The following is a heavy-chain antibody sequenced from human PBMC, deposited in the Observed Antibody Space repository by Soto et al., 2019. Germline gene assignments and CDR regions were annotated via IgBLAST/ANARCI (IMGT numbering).Heavy chain of an antibody. Sequence: QVQLVQSGAEVKKPGSSVKVSCKASGGTFSSYAISWVRQAPGQGLEWMGGIIPIFGTANYAQQFQGRVTITADKSTSTAYMELSSLRSEDTAVYYCASSSYVLQQLVILGTGGYWGQGTLVTVSS. D-gene: IGHD6-13*01. CDR1: GGTFSSYA. CDR3: ASSSYVLQQLVILGTGGY. V-gene: IGHV1-69*06. CDR2: IIPIFGTA. J-gene: IGHJ4*02.